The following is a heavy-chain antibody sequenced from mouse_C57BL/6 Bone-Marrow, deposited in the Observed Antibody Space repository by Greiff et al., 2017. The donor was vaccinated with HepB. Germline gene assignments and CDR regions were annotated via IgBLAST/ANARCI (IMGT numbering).Heavy chain of an antibody. J-gene: IGHJ2*01. V-gene: IGHV3-6*01. Sequence: ESGPGLVKPSQSLSLTCSVTGYSITSGYYWNWIRQFPGNNLEWMGYISYDGSNNYNPSLKNRISITRDTSKNQFFLKLNSVTTEDTATYYCARKAMVTTYFDYWGQGTTLTVSS. CDR2: ISYDGSN. CDR3: ARKAMVTTYFDY. D-gene: IGHD2-2*01. CDR1: GYSITSGYY.